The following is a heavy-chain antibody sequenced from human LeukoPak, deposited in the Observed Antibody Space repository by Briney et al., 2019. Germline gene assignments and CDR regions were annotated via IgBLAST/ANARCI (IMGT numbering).Heavy chain of an antibody. CDR1: GFTVSSYG. D-gene: IGHD1-7*01. V-gene: IGHV3-30*02. J-gene: IGHJ4*02. CDR2: IRSDGSNQ. CDR3: AKDGTSRHYYGGVSADY. Sequence: PPGGSLRLSCAASGFTVSSYGMHWVRQAPGKGLEWVAFIRSDGSNQNYADFVKGRFTISRDNSKNTLYLQMNSLRAEDTAVFYCAKDGTSRHYYGGVSADYWGQGPLVTVSS.